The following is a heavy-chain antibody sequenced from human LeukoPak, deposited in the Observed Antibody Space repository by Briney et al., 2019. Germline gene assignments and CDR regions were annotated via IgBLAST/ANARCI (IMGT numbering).Heavy chain of an antibody. CDR2: IKQDGSET. CDR1: GFIFSKNW. D-gene: IGHD2-2*01. Sequence: GGSLRLSCAASGFIFSKNWMSWVRQAPGKGLEWVADIKQDGSETNYVDSVKGRFTISRANAHNSLYLQMNSLRAEDTALYYCAREYCSSTNCYGATYDWGQGTLVTVSS. V-gene: IGHV3-7*01. J-gene: IGHJ4*02. CDR3: AREYCSSTNCYGATYD.